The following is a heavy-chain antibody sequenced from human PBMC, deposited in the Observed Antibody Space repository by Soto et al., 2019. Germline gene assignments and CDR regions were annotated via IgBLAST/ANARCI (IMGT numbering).Heavy chain of an antibody. D-gene: IGHD4-17*01. CDR3: ARAHYGDYGYGMDV. Sequence: SETLSLTCTVSGGSISSYYWSWIRQSPGKGLEWIGYIYHSGSTYYNPSLKSRVTISVDRSKNQFSLKLSSVTAADTAVYYCARAHYGDYGYGMDVWGQGTTVTVSS. J-gene: IGHJ6*02. V-gene: IGHV4-59*12. CDR1: GGSISSYY. CDR2: IYHSGST.